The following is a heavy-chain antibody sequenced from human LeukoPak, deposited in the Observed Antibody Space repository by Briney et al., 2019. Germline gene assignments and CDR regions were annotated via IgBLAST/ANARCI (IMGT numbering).Heavy chain of an antibody. Sequence: EASVKVSCKSSGYTFTGHFIHWVRQAPGQGLEWVGEINPYNGYTKYAWRLQGRVTMTRDTSISTAFMEVSRLTSDDTAVYYCARDYSLNDFDYWGQGTLVTVAS. CDR2: INPYNGYT. J-gene: IGHJ4*02. CDR1: GYTFTGHF. CDR3: ARDYSLNDFDY. D-gene: IGHD1-1*01. V-gene: IGHV1-2*02.